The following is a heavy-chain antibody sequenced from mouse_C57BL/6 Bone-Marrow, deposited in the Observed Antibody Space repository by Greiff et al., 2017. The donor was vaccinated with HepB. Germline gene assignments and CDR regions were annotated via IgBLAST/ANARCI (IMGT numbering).Heavy chain of an antibody. J-gene: IGHJ4*01. CDR2: IRSKSNNYAT. V-gene: IGHV10-1*01. Sequence: EVKVVESGGGLVQPKGSLKLSCAASGFSFNTYAMNWVRQAPGKGLEWVARIRSKSNNYATYYADSVKDRFTISRDDSESMLYLQMNNLKTEDTAMYYCVRRDSLMDYWGQGTSVTVSS. CDR1: GFSFNTYA. CDR3: VRRDSLMDY.